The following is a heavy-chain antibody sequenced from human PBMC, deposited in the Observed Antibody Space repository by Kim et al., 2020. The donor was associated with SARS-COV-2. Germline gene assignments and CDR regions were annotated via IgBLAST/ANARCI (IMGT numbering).Heavy chain of an antibody. CDR3: ANLYYYDSSGYSDAFDI. D-gene: IGHD3-22*01. CDR2: IWYDGSNK. V-gene: IGHV3-33*06. J-gene: IGHJ3*02. Sequence: GGSLRLSCAASGFTFSSYAMHWVRQAPGKGLEWVAVIWYDGSNKYYADSVKGRFTISRDNSKNTLYLQMNSLRAEDTAVYYCANLYYYDSSGYSDAFDIWGQGTMVTVSS. CDR1: GFTFSSYA.